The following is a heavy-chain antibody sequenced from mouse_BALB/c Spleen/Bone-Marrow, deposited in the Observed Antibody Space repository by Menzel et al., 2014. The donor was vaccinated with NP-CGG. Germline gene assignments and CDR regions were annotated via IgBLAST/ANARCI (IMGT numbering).Heavy chain of an antibody. D-gene: IGHD4-1*01. CDR3: ARAFWDYFDY. CDR1: CYSITSGYY. V-gene: IGHV3-6*02. J-gene: IGHJ2*01. Sequence: ESGPGLVKPSQSLSLTCSVTCYSITSGYYWNWIRQFPGNKLEWMGYINYDGSNKYNPSLKNRISITRDTSKNQFFLKFNSVTTEDAATYYCARAFWDYFDYWGQGTTLTVSS. CDR2: INYDGSN.